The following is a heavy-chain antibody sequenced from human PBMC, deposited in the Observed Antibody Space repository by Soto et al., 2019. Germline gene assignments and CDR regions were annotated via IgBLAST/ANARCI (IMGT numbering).Heavy chain of an antibody. CDR1: GTSISGSYYY. J-gene: IGHJ4*02. CDR2: VFYTGFT. V-gene: IGHV4-39*01. Sequence: ETLSLTCAVSGTSISGSYYYWAWLRQSPGKGPEWIGSVFYTGFTSYNPSLESRVSVSVDTSKSQFSLKLSAVTAADTAVYYCATSQKGYNWNYFDHWGQGALVTVSS. D-gene: IGHD1-20*01. CDR3: ATSQKGYNWNYFDH.